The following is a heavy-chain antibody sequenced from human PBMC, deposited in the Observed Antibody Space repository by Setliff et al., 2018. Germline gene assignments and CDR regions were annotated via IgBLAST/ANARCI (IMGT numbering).Heavy chain of an antibody. CDR3: ARVHYETSTYSPTLFDH. V-gene: IGHV3-23*01. J-gene: IGHJ4*02. CDR1: GFTFSSYA. D-gene: IGHD3-22*01. Sequence: GGSLRLSCAASGFTFSSYAMSWVRQAPGKGLEWVSAISGSGGSTYYADSVKGRFTISGDNSKNTLYLQMNSLRVEDTAVYYCARVHYETSTYSPTLFDHWGQGALVTVSS. CDR2: ISGSGGST.